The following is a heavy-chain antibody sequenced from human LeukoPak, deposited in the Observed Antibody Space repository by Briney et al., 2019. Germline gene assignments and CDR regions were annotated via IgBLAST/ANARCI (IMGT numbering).Heavy chain of an antibody. CDR3: AKDRSSGWYGRPTAFDY. V-gene: IGHV3-30*02. J-gene: IGHJ4*02. Sequence: GGSLRLSCAASGFTFSSYGMHWVRQAPGKGLEWVAFIRYDGSNKYYADSVKGRFTISRDNSKNTLYLQMNSLRAEDTAVYYCAKDRSSGWYGRPTAFDYWGQGTLVTVSS. CDR2: IRYDGSNK. D-gene: IGHD6-19*01. CDR1: GFTFSSYG.